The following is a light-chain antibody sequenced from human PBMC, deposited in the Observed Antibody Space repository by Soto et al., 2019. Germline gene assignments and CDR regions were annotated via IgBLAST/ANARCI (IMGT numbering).Light chain of an antibody. CDR2: GAS. V-gene: IGKV3-15*01. CDR1: QSVSSN. CDR3: QQYNNWPPYT. Sequence: EIVMTQSPATLSVSPGERATLSCRASQSVSSNLAWYQQKPGQAPRLLIYGASTRATGIPARFSGSGSGTECTLTSSSLPSEDFAFYYCQQYNNWPPYTFGQGTKLEIK. J-gene: IGKJ2*01.